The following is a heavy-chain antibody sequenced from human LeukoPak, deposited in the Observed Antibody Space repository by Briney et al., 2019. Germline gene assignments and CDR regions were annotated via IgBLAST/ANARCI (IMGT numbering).Heavy chain of an antibody. CDR3: AREFEGRYNWNDDFDY. J-gene: IGHJ4*02. D-gene: IGHD1-1*01. Sequence: ASVKVSCKASGYIFTAYYMHWVRQAPGQGLEWMGWLNPNSGGINYAQKFQGRVTMTRDTSISTAYMELSRLRSDDTAVYYCAREFEGRYNWNDDFDYWGQGTLVTVSS. CDR1: GYIFTAYY. V-gene: IGHV1-2*02. CDR2: LNPNSGGI.